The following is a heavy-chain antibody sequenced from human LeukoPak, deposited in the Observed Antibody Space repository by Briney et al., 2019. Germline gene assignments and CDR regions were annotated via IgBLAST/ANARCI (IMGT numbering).Heavy chain of an antibody. CDR1: GGTFSSYT. CDR2: IIPILGIA. J-gene: IGHJ4*02. CDR3: ARDLGYCSSTSCDHDY. V-gene: IGHV1-69*04. D-gene: IGHD2-2*01. Sequence: GASVKVSCKASGGTFSSYTISWVRQAPGQGLEWMGRIIPILGIANYAQKFQGRVTITADKSTSTAYMELSSLRSEDTAVYYCARDLGYCSSTSCDHDYWGQGTLSPSPQ.